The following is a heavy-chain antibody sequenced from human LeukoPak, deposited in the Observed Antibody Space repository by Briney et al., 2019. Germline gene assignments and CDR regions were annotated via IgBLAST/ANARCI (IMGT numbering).Heavy chain of an antibody. CDR2: INPNSGGT. V-gene: IGHV1-2*02. Sequence: ASVKVSCKASGYTFTGYYMHWVRQAPGQGLEWMGWINPNSGGTNYAQKFQGRVTMTRDTSISTAYMELSRLRSDDTAVYYCARDPPPYYDFWGGFDYWGQGTLVTVSS. D-gene: IGHD3-3*01. J-gene: IGHJ4*02. CDR1: GYTFTGYY. CDR3: ARDPPPYYDFWGGFDY.